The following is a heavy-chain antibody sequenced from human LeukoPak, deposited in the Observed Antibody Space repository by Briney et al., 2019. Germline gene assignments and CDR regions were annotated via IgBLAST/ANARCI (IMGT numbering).Heavy chain of an antibody. CDR2: VSGGGGST. J-gene: IGHJ4*02. CDR1: GFTFSNYA. CDR3: AKLGYSYDDSGNFDY. D-gene: IGHD5-18*01. V-gene: IGHV3-23*01. Sequence: PGGSLRLSCAASGFTFSNYAMNWVRLAPGKGLEWVSAVSGGGGSTYYADSVRGRFTISRDNSKNTLYLQMNSLRAEDTAVYYCAKLGYSYDDSGNFDYWGQGTLVTVSS.